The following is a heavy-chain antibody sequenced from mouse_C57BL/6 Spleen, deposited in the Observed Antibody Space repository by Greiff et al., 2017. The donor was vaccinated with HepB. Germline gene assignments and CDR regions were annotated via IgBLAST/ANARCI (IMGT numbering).Heavy chain of an antibody. V-gene: IGHV1-78*01. Sequence: QVQLQQSDAELVKPGASVKISCKVSGYTFTDHTIHWMKQRPEQGLEWIGYIYPRDGSTKYNEKFKGKATLTADKSSSTAYMQLNSLTSEDSAVYFCARALYDYDVYWYFDVWGTGTTVTVSS. J-gene: IGHJ1*03. CDR3: ARALYDYDVYWYFDV. D-gene: IGHD2-4*01. CDR2: IYPRDGST. CDR1: GYTFTDHT.